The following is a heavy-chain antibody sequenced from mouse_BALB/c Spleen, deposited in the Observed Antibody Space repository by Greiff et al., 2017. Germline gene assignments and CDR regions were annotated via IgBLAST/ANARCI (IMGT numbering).Heavy chain of an antibody. CDR2: ISDGGSYT. CDR1: GFTFSDYY. V-gene: IGHV5-4*02. CDR3: ARGDAPFAY. Sequence: EVKVVESGGGLVKPGGSLKLSCAASGFTFSDYYMYWVRQTPEKRLEWVATISDGGSYTYYPDSVKGRFTISRDNAKNNLYLQMSSLKSEDTAMYYCARGDAPFAYWGQGTLVTVSA. J-gene: IGHJ3*01.